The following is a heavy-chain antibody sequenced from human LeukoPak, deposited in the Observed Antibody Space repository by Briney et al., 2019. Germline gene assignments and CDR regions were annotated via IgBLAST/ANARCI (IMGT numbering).Heavy chain of an antibody. CDR2: IYTSGST. J-gene: IGHJ6*03. CDR3: ARHGYSDYPYYYYYYYMDV. CDR1: GGSISSYY. D-gene: IGHD5-12*01. Sequence: SETLSLTCTVSGGSISSYYWSWIRQPPGKGLEWIGYIYTSGSTNYNPSLKSRVTISVDTSKNQFSLKLSSVTAADTAVYYCARHGYSDYPYYYYYYYMDVWGKGTTATVSS. V-gene: IGHV4-4*09.